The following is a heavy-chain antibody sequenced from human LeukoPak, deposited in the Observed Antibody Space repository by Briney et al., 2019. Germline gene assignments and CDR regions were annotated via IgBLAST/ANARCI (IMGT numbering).Heavy chain of an antibody. Sequence: ASVKVSCKASGYTFTSYDINWVRQATGQGLEWMGWMNPKSGNTGYAQKFQGRVTITRNTSISTAYMELSSLRSEDTAVYYCARWHYDSSGFDYWGQGTLVTVSS. D-gene: IGHD3-22*01. CDR2: MNPKSGNT. CDR3: ARWHYDSSGFDY. J-gene: IGHJ4*02. V-gene: IGHV1-8*01. CDR1: GYTFTSYD.